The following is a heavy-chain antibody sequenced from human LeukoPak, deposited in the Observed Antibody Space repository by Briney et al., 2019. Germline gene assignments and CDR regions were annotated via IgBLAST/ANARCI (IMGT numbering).Heavy chain of an antibody. D-gene: IGHD6-13*01. CDR1: GFTFSSYA. CDR3: AKDVRGSSWYCPDY. J-gene: IGHJ4*02. CDR2: ISASGGST. Sequence: PGGSLRLSCAASGFTFSSYAMSWVRQAPGKGLEWVSTISASGGSTYNADSVKGRFTISRDNSKNTLYLQMNSLRGEDTAIYYCAKDVRGSSWYCPDYWGQGTLVTVSS. V-gene: IGHV3-23*01.